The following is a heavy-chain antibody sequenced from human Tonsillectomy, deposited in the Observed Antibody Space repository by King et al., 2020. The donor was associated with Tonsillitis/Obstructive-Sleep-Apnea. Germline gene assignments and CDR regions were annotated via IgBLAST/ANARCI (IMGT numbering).Heavy chain of an antibody. J-gene: IGHJ4*02. Sequence: VQLVESGGGLVQPGGSLRLSCAASGFTFSSYEMNWVRQAPGKGLEWVSYISSSGSTIYYADSVKGRFTISRDNAKNSLYLQMNSLRAEETAVYYCAREINSYYYDSSGYYPRGGFDYWGQGTLVTVSS. D-gene: IGHD3-22*01. CDR3: AREINSYYYDSSGYYPRGGFDY. V-gene: IGHV3-48*03. CDR2: ISSSGSTI. CDR1: GFTFSSYE.